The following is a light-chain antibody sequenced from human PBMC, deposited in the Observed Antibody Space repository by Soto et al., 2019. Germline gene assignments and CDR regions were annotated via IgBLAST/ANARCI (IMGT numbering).Light chain of an antibody. V-gene: IGKV3-20*01. CDR1: RSVGKS. Sequence: EMVLTQSPGTLSLSPGEKTTLSCRASRSVGKSLGWYQQKPGQAPRLLIYGASSRSIGIPDRFSGSGSGTDFTLTISRLEPEDFAVYYCQQDGSSPATFGQGTKVDIK. CDR2: GAS. J-gene: IGKJ1*01. CDR3: QQDGSSPAT.